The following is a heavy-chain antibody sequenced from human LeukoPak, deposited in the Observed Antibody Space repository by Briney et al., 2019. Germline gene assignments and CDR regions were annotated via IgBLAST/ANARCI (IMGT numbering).Heavy chain of an antibody. Sequence: SETLSLTCTVSGGSISSYYWSWIRQPAGKGLEWIGRIYTSGSTNYNPSLKSRVTMSVDTSKNQFSLKLSSVTAADTAVYYCARPRYCSSTSCLRAFDIWGQGTMVTVSS. CDR3: ARPRYCSSTSCLRAFDI. J-gene: IGHJ3*02. CDR2: IYTSGST. CDR1: GGSISSYY. V-gene: IGHV4-4*07. D-gene: IGHD2-2*01.